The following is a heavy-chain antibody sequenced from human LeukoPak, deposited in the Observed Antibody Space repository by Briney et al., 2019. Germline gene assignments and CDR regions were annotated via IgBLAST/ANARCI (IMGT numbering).Heavy chain of an antibody. J-gene: IGHJ6*03. CDR1: GYTFTSYG. CDR2: ISAYNGNT. CDR3: ARDRPLLLCSSTSCYTYGRYYYYYMDV. V-gene: IGHV1-18*01. Sequence: ASVKVSCKASGYTFTSYGISWVRQAPGQGLEWMGWISAYNGNTNYAQKLQGRVTMTTDTSTSTAYMELRSLRSDDTDVYYCARDRPLLLCSSTSCYTYGRYYYYYMDVWGKGTTVTVSS. D-gene: IGHD2-2*02.